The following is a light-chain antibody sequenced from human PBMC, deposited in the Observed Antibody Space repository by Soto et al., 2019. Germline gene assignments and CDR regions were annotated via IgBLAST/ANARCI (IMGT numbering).Light chain of an antibody. CDR3: CSYGGSFYV. Sequence: SVLTQPHSVSGSPGQSVAISCSGKSSDVGGYNYVSWYQQHPGKAPKLIIFDVNKRPSGVPDRFSGSKSGSTASLTISGLRAEDEADYYCCSYGGSFYVVGTGTKVTVL. CDR1: SSDVGGYNY. J-gene: IGLJ1*01. CDR2: DVN. V-gene: IGLV2-11*01.